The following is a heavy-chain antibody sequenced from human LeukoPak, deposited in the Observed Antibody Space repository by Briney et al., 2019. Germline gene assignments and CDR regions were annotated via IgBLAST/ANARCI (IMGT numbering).Heavy chain of an antibody. D-gene: IGHD3-3*01. J-gene: IGHJ4*02. CDR1: EFIFSDYA. CDR3: AKFEGAIFPGWFNDY. V-gene: IGHV3-23*05. Sequence: PGGSLRLSCAASEFIFSDYAMGWVRQAPGKGLEWVSTIDKTTYPTFYADSVKGRFTISRDNSKNTLYLQMNSLRTEDTAVYFCAKFEGAIFPGWFNDYWGQGILVTVSS. CDR2: IDKTTYPT.